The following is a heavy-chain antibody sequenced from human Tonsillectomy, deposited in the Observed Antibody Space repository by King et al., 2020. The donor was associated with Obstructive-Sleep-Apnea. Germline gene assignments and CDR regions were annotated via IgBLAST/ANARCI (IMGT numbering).Heavy chain of an antibody. D-gene: IGHD4-17*01. CDR3: TTDPGDFPDY. CDR2: IKSKSDGGAA. Sequence: DVQLVESGGGLVKPGESLRLSCAASGLTFTNAWMSWVRQTSGKRLEWVGRIKSKSDGGAADYAAPVTGRFTISRLDSRNTLYLQMNSLMIEDSGVYYCTTDPGDFPDYWGRGTLVTVSS. J-gene: IGHJ4*02. V-gene: IGHV3-15*01. CDR1: GLTFTNAW.